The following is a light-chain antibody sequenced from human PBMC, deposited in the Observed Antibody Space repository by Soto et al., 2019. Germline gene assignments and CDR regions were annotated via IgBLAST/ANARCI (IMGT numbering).Light chain of an antibody. Sequence: EIVLTQSPGTLSLSPGERATLSCRASQSVSSSYLAWDKQKPGQAPRLLIYGASSRATGIPDRFSGSGSGTDFTLTISRLEPEDFGVYYCQQYGSSPVITFGQGTRLEIK. CDR1: QSVSSSY. J-gene: IGKJ5*01. CDR3: QQYGSSPVIT. CDR2: GAS. V-gene: IGKV3-20*01.